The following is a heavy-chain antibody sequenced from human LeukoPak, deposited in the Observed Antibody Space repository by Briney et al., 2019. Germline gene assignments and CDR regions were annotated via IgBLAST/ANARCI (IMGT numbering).Heavy chain of an antibody. CDR1: GYTFTGYY. Sequence: ASVKVSCKTSGYTFTGYYMHWVRQAPGQGPEWMAWINPNSGGTNSAQKFQGRVTMTRDTSISAAYMELSTLRSDDTAVYYCARDTSAFDVWGQGTMVTVSS. V-gene: IGHV1-2*02. CDR3: ARDTSAFDV. CDR2: INPNSGGT. J-gene: IGHJ3*01.